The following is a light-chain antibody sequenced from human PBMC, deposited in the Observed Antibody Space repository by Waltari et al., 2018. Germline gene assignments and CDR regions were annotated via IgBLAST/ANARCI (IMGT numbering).Light chain of an antibody. V-gene: IGLV2-14*01. Sequence: QSALTQPASVSGSPGQSITISCTGTSGDIGNYKFVSWYQQEPGRAPKLIVYDVRPRPSWGSIRVSGSNSGNTAPLTISGLQAEDEADYYCSSYTTASSWVFGGGTKLTVL. J-gene: IGLJ3*02. CDR1: SGDIGNYKF. CDR2: DVR. CDR3: SSYTTASSWV.